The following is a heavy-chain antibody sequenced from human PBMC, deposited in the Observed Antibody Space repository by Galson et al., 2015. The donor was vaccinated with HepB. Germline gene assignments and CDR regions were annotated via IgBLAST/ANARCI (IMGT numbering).Heavy chain of an antibody. CDR3: AKDFSRWNAGLLEIALDV. J-gene: IGHJ6*02. CDR2: IRYDGSNK. Sequence: SLRLSCAASGFTFSSYGMHWVRQAPGKGLEWVAFIRYDGSNKYYADSVKGRFTISRDNSKNTLYLQMNSLRAEDTAVYYCAKDFSRWNAGLLEIALDVWGQGTTVTVSS. D-gene: IGHD2-2*01. CDR1: GFTFSSYG. V-gene: IGHV3-30*02.